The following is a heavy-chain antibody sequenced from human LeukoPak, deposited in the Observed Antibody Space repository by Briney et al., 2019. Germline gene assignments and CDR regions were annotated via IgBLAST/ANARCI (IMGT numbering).Heavy chain of an antibody. J-gene: IGHJ4*02. V-gene: IGHV3-21*01. Sequence: GGSLRLSCAASGFTFSSYSMNWVRQAPGKGLEWVSSISSSSSYIYYADSVKGRFTISRDNAKNSLYLQMNSLRAEDTAVYYCAREHDYDPSFDYWGQGTLVTVSS. CDR3: AREHDYDPSFDY. D-gene: IGHD4-17*01. CDR2: ISSSSSYI. CDR1: GFTFSSYS.